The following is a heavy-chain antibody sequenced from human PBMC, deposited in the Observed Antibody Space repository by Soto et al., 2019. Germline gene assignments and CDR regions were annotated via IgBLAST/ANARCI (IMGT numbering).Heavy chain of an antibody. J-gene: IGHJ5*02. Sequence: GGSLRLSCAASGFTFSSYAMSWVRQAPGKGLEWVSAISGSGGSTYYADSVKGRFTISRDNSKNTLYLQMSSLRAEDTAVYYCAKHPVGSILNWFDPWGQGTLVTVSS. CDR1: GFTFSSYA. CDR3: AKHPVGSILNWFDP. D-gene: IGHD2-2*02. CDR2: ISGSGGST. V-gene: IGHV3-23*01.